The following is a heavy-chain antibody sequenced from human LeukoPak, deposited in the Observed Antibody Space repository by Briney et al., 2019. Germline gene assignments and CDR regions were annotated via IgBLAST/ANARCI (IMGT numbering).Heavy chain of an antibody. CDR2: ISYNGSSK. CDR1: GCTFSGYA. D-gene: IGHD3-10*01. Sequence: PGGSLRLSCAASGCTFSGYAMHWVRQAPGKGLEWVAGISYNGSSKYYADSVKGRFTISRDNAKNSLYLQMNSLRAEDTALYYCARGAGCYIPNAFEIWGQGTIGTVSS. J-gene: IGHJ3*02. V-gene: IGHV3-9*01. CDR3: ARGAGCYIPNAFEI.